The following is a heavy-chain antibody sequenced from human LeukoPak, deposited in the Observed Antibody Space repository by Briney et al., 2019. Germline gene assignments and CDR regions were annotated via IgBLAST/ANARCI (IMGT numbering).Heavy chain of an antibody. V-gene: IGHV3-23*01. D-gene: IGHD2-8*01. Sequence: GGSLRLSCLTSGFTFSTNAMSWVRQAPGKGLEWISGISGSGASTYYADSVTGRFTISRDNSKNTLYLQMNSLRAEDTAVYYCAKVKWLMVYARNWFDPWGQGTLVTVSS. J-gene: IGHJ5*02. CDR1: GFTFSTNA. CDR2: ISGSGAST. CDR3: AKVKWLMVYARNWFDP.